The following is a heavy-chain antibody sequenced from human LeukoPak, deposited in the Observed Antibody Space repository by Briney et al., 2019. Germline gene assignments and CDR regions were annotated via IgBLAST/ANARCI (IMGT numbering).Heavy chain of an antibody. CDR2: INWNGGST. Sequence: GGSLRLSCAASGFTFDDYGMSWVRQDPGKGLEWVSGINWNGGSTGYADSVKGRFTISRDNAKNSLYLQMNSLRAEDTALYYCARVGYGGSYLGAFDIWGQGTKLIVSS. V-gene: IGHV3-20*04. D-gene: IGHD1-26*01. CDR3: ARVGYGGSYLGAFDI. J-gene: IGHJ3*02. CDR1: GFTFDDYG.